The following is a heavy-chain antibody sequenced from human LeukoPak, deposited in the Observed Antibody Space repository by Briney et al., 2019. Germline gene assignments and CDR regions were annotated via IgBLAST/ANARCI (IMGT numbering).Heavy chain of an antibody. D-gene: IGHD5-18*01. CDR3: ARGYSSGSYYFDS. V-gene: IGHV4-59*02. J-gene: IGHJ4*02. CDR1: GGSVSSYY. CDR2: IYYSGNT. Sequence: SETLSLTCTVSGGSVSSYYWSWIRQPPGKGLEWIGYIYYSGNTNYNPSLKSRVTISVDTSKNQFSLKLSSVTAADTAIYYCARGYSSGSYYFDSWGQGTLVTVSS.